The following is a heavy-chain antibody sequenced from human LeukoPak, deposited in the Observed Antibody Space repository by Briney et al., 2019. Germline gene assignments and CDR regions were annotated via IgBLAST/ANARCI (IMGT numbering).Heavy chain of an antibody. CDR2: INANSGDT. V-gene: IGHV1-2*02. Sequence: ASVKVSCKASGHTFTGYYMHWVRQAPGQGLEWMGWINANSGDTNYAQKFQGRVTMTRDTSISTAYMELSRLRSDDTAVYYCARARRSSSWSNWFDPWGQGTLVTVSS. D-gene: IGHD6-13*01. CDR1: GHTFTGYY. J-gene: IGHJ5*02. CDR3: ARARRSSSWSNWFDP.